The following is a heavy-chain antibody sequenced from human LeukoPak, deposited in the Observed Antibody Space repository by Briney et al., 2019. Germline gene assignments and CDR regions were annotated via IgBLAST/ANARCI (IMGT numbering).Heavy chain of an antibody. CDR3: ARDMGTTEYFQH. CDR2: ISSSGSTI. Sequence: PGGSLRLSCAASGFTFSSYSMNWVRQAPGKGLEWVSYISSSGSTIYYADSVKGRFTISRDNAKNSLYLQMNSLRAEDTAVYYCARDMGTTEYFQHWGQGTLVTVSS. J-gene: IGHJ1*01. CDR1: GFTFSSYS. V-gene: IGHV3-48*04. D-gene: IGHD1-7*01.